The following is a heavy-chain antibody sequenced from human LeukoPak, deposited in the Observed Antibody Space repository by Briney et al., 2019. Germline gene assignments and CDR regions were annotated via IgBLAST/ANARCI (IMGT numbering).Heavy chain of an antibody. D-gene: IGHD5-18*01. CDR2: ISGSGGST. CDR3: AKDAPVYRFFDY. J-gene: IGHJ4*02. Sequence: GGSLRLSCAASGFTFSNYAMTWVRQAPGKGLEWVSSISGSGGSTYYADSVMGRFTISRDNSKNTLYLQMNSLRAEDAAVYYCAKDAPVYRFFDYWGQGTLVTVSS. CDR1: GFTFSNYA. V-gene: IGHV3-23*01.